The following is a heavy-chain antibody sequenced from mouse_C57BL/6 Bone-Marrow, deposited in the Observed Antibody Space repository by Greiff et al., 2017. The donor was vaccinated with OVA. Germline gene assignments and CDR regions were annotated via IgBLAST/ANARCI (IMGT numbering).Heavy chain of an antibody. CDR2: ISSGSSTI. J-gene: IGHJ2*01. V-gene: IGHV5-17*01. Sequence: EVKLVESGGGLVKPGGSLKLSCAASGFTFSDYGMHWVRQAPEKGLEWVAYISSGSSTIYYADTVQGRFTISRDNAKYTLFLQMTSLRSEDTALYYCARFFFDDWGQGTTLTVSS. CDR3: ARFFFDD. CDR1: GFTFSDYG.